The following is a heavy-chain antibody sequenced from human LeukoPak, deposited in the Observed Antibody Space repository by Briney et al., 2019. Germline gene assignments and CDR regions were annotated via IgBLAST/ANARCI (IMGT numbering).Heavy chain of an antibody. CDR3: ARGAYSYGHKLSEGTIDY. V-gene: IGHV1-69*04. CDR1: GYTFTSYG. D-gene: IGHD5-18*01. Sequence: SVKVSCKASGYTFTSYGISWVRQAPGQGLEWMGRIIPILGIANYAQKFQGRVTITADKSTSTAYMELSSLRSEDTAVYYCARGAYSYGHKLSEGTIDYWGQGTLVTVSS. J-gene: IGHJ4*02. CDR2: IIPILGIA.